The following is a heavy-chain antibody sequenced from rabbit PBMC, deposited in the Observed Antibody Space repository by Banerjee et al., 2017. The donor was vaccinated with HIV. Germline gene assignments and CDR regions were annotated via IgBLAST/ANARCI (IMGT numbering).Heavy chain of an antibody. D-gene: IGHD8-1*01. CDR3: ASVYGATSYYTL. Sequence: QSLEESGGDLVKPGASLTLTCTASGFSFSSGYDMCWARQAPGKGLEWIACIYNADGSTYYASWAKGRFTISKTSSTTVSLQMTSLTAPDTATYFCASVYGATSYYTLWGPGTLVTVS. CDR2: IYNADGST. J-gene: IGHJ6*01. V-gene: IGHV1S40*01. CDR1: GFSFSSGYD.